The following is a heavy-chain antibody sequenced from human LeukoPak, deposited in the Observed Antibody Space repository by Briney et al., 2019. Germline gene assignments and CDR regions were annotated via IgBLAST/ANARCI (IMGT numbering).Heavy chain of an antibody. D-gene: IGHD1-26*01. V-gene: IGHV3-7*01. CDR2: IKQDGSEK. J-gene: IGHJ4*02. CDR3: ARDRWDLEY. CDR1: GFTFSSYW. Sequence: HPGGSLRLSCAASGFTFSSYWMSWVRQAPGKGLEWVANIKQDGSEKYYVDSVKGRFTISRDNAGNSLNLQMNTLRAEDTAVYFCARDRWDLEYWGQGTLVTVSS.